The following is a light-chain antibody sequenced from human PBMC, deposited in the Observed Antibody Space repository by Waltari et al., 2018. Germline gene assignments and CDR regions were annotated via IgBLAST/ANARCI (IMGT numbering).Light chain of an antibody. CDR3: GTWDTSLSALI. J-gene: IGLJ2*01. CDR1: SPNIGNDY. CDR2: ENN. Sequence: QSVLTQPPSVSAAPGQKVTISCSGSSPNIGNDYVSWYQQLPGTAPKLFNYENNKRPSGIPDRFSGSKSGTSATLGITGLQTGDEADYYCGTWDTSLSALIFGGGTKLTVL. V-gene: IGLV1-51*02.